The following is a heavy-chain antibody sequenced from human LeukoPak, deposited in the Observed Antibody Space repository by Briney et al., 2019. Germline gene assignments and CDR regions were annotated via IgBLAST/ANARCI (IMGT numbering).Heavy chain of an antibody. CDR3: AKHCSGYCNAASEKRFDP. J-gene: IGHJ5*02. CDR1: GLTFSRYS. V-gene: IGHV3-23*01. Sequence: GGSLRLSCAASGLTFSRYSMNWVRQAPGKGLEWVSGIGSNSVPTVYADSVKGRFTISRDNSKSMLYLQMDSLRVEDTAVYYCAKHCSGYCNAASEKRFDPWGQGTLVTVSS. D-gene: IGHD2-2*03. CDR2: IGSNSVPT.